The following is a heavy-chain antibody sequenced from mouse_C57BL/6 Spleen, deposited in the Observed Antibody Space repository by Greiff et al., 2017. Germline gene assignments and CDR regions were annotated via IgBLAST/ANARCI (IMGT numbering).Heavy chain of an antibody. CDR2: IDPANGNT. CDR3: ARGGNYGDYAMDY. J-gene: IGHJ4*01. Sequence: EVKLQESVAELVRPGASVKLSCTASGFNIKNTYMHWVKQRPEQGMEWIGRIDPANGNTKYAPKFQGKATITADTSSNTAYLQLSSLTSEDTAIYYCARGGNYGDYAMDYWGQGTSVTVSS. D-gene: IGHD2-1*01. V-gene: IGHV14-3*01. CDR1: GFNIKNTY.